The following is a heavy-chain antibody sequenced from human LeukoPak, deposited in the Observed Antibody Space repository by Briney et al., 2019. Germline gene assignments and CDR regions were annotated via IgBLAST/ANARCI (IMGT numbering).Heavy chain of an antibody. CDR1: GFTFSGSL. D-gene: IGHD3-22*01. CDR3: GSRGNYDSSYYMDV. CDR2: IRSKANNYAT. Sequence: GGSLRLSCAASGFTFSGSLIHWVRQASGKGLEWVGQIRSKANNYATAYAASVKGRFTLSRDDSKNTAYLQMNSLKTEDTAIYYYGSRGNYDSSYYMDVWGKGTTVTVSS. J-gene: IGHJ6*03. V-gene: IGHV3-73*01.